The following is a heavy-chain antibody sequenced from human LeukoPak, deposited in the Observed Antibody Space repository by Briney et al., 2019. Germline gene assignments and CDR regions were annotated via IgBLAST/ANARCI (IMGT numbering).Heavy chain of an antibody. CDR2: IYHSGST. CDR3: AREARRYSSSWAQYDY. CDR1: GYSLSSGYY. D-gene: IGHD6-13*01. V-gene: IGHV4-38-2*02. Sequence: SETLSLTCTVSGYSLSSGYYWGWIRQPPGKGLEWIGSIYHSGSTYYNPSLKSRVTMSVDMSKNQFSLKLSSVTAADTAVYYCAREARRYSSSWAQYDYWGQGTLVTVSS. J-gene: IGHJ4*02.